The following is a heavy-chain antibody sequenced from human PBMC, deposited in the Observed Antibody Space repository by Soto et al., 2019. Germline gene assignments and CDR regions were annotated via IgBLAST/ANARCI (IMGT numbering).Heavy chain of an antibody. J-gene: IGHJ6*03. Sequence: SETLSLTCVVSGGSLSDYFWSWIRQPPGMALEWIGEINHLGSINYNPSLKSRVTMSVDTSKNQFSLTLNSVTAADTATYYCARGGISHGAYFYYRDVGDRGTTVTVSS. CDR2: INHLGSI. D-gene: IGHD3-16*01. V-gene: IGHV4-34*01. CDR3: ARGGISHGAYFYYRDV. CDR1: GGSLSDYF.